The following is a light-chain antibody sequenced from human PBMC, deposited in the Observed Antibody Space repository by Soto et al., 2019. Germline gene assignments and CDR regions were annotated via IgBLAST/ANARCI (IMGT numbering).Light chain of an antibody. V-gene: IGKV1-27*01. Sequence: DIQMTQSPSSLSASVGDRVTITCRATQGIKNYLAWYQQKPGKVPKLLIYAASTLQSGVPPRFSGSGSGTDFILTITSLQPDDVATYYFQKHDSAPFTFGPGTKVDIK. CDR1: QGIKNY. J-gene: IGKJ3*01. CDR2: AAS. CDR3: QKHDSAPFT.